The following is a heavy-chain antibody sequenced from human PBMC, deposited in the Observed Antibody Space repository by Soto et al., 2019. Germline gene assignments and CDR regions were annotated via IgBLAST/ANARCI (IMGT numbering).Heavy chain of an antibody. CDR3: ARDGMVVPATFIAN. D-gene: IGHD1-26*01. CDR2: ISANNGKT. CDR1: GYTFSSYG. Sequence: QVELVQSGAGVRNPGASVTVSCKTSGYTFSSYGITWVRRAPGQGLEWMGWISANNGKTKYAEKFQGRVSLTTDTSTSTAYMELRSLRSGDTALYYCARDGMVVPATFIANWGQGTQVTVSS. J-gene: IGHJ4*02. V-gene: IGHV1-18*04.